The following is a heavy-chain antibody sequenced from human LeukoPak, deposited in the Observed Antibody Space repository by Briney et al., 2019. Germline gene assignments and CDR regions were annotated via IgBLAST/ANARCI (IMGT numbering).Heavy chain of an antibody. V-gene: IGHV3-30*01. CDR3: ARGPVCSSASCYTDYYYYYMDV. J-gene: IGHJ6*03. Sequence: GRSLRLSCAASGFTFSSYAMHWVRQAPGKGLEWVAVISYDGSNKYYADSVKGRFTISRDNSKNTLYLQMNSLRADDTAVYYCARGPVCSSASCYTDYYYYYMDVWGKGTTVTVSS. D-gene: IGHD2-2*02. CDR2: ISYDGSNK. CDR1: GFTFSSYA.